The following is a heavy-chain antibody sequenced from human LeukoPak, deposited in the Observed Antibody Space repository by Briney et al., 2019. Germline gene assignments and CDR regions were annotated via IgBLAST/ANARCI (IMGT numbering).Heavy chain of an antibody. Sequence: GESLKISWKGSGYSFTSYWISWVRQMPGKGLEGMGIIYPGDSDSRYSPVFEGQVTISADKSISTAYLQWSSLKVSDTAMYSCARRDGYGAYDIWGQGTMVTVSS. J-gene: IGHJ3*02. CDR3: ARRDGYGAYDI. CDR2: IYPGDSDS. CDR1: GYSFTSYW. D-gene: IGHD5-24*01. V-gene: IGHV5-51*01.